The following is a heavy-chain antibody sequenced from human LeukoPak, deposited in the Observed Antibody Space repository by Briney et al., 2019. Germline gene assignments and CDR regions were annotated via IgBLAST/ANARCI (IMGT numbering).Heavy chain of an antibody. CDR2: IGIDSGNT. CDR1: GFTFNSYS. D-gene: IGHD5-24*01. J-gene: IGHJ4*02. Sequence: GGSLRLSCAASGFTFNSYSMNWVRQAPGKGLEWISYIGIDSGNTNYADSVKGRFTISGDKAKNSLYLQMNSLRVEDTAVYYCARDYKYAFDNWGQGTLVTVSS. CDR3: ARDYKYAFDN. V-gene: IGHV3-48*01.